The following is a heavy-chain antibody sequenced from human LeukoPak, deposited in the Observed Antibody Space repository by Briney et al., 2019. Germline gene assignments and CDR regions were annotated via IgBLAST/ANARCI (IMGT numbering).Heavy chain of an antibody. V-gene: IGHV1-69*05. D-gene: IGHD3-3*01. CDR3: ARSGDFWSGYSNWFDP. Sequence: ASVKVSCKASGSTFSSYAISWVRQAPGQGLEWMGGIIPIFGTANYAQKFQGRVTITTDESTSTAYMELSSLRSEDTAVYYCARSGDFWSGYSNWFDPWGQGTLVTVSS. CDR1: GSTFSSYA. CDR2: IIPIFGTA. J-gene: IGHJ5*02.